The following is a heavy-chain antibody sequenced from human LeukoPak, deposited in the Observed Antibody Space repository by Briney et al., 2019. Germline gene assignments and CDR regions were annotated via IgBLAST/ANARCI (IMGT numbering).Heavy chain of an antibody. CDR2: IYYSGST. CDR1: GGSISSSSYY. D-gene: IGHD3-10*01. J-gene: IGHJ6*03. CDR3: ARHLRAEVRGVIINYYYYYMDV. V-gene: IGHV4-39*01. Sequence: SXXXSLTCTVSGGSISSSSYYWGWIRQPRGKGLEWIGSIYYSGSTYYNQALKSRITISVERAKNKFYLKLSYVTAADTAVYYCARHLRAEVRGVIINYYYYYMDVWGKGTTVTVSS.